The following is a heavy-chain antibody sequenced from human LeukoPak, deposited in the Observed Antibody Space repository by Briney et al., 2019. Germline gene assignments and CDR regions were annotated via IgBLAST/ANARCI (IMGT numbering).Heavy chain of an antibody. CDR2: ISGSGGST. D-gene: IGHD3-22*01. V-gene: IGHV3-23*01. Sequence: GGSLRLSCAVSGFTFSSYAMSWVRQAPGKGLEWVSAISGSGGSTYYADSVKGRFTISRDNSKNTLYLQMNSLRAEDTAVYYCAKDPHYDSSGYYPYYFDYWGQGTLVTVSS. J-gene: IGHJ4*02. CDR3: AKDPHYDSSGYYPYYFDY. CDR1: GFTFSSYA.